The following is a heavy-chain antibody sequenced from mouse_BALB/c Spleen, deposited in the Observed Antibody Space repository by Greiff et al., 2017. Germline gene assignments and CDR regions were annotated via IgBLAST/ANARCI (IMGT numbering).Heavy chain of an antibody. D-gene: IGHD2-10*02. Sequence: EVKLVESGGGLVQPGRSRKLSCAASGFTFSSFGMHWVRQAPEKGLEWVAYISSGSSTIYYADTVKGRFTISRDNPKNTLFLQMTSLRSEDTAMYYCARSKYGKGAMDYWGQGTSVTVSS. CDR2: ISSGSSTI. CDR1: GFTFSSFG. V-gene: IGHV5-17*02. CDR3: ARSKYGKGAMDY. J-gene: IGHJ4*01.